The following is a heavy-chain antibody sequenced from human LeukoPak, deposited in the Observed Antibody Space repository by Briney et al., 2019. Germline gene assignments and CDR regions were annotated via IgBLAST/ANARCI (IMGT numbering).Heavy chain of an antibody. V-gene: IGHV5-51*01. CDR3: ARRGTGRLDAFDI. CDR2: IYPGDSNT. CDR1: GYSFTSYW. J-gene: IGHJ3*02. D-gene: IGHD3/OR15-3a*01. Sequence: GESLNISCKGSGYSFTSYWIGWVRQMPGKGLEWMGIIYPGDSNTIYSPSFQGQVTISADKSISIAYLQWSSLKASDTAMYYCARRGTGRLDAFDIWGQGRMASVSS.